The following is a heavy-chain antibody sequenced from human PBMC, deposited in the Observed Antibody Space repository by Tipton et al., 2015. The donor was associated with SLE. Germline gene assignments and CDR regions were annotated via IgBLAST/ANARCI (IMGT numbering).Heavy chain of an antibody. V-gene: IGHV4-59*01. D-gene: IGHD6-13*01. J-gene: IGHJ3*02. Sequence: TLSLTCTVSGGSISSYYWSWIRQPPGKGLEWIGYIYYSGGTNYNPSLKSRVTISVDTSKNQFSLKLSSVTAADTAVYYCARGRGIAAAVLGAFDIWGQGTMVTVSS. CDR3: ARGRGIAAAVLGAFDI. CDR1: GGSISSYY. CDR2: IYYSGGT.